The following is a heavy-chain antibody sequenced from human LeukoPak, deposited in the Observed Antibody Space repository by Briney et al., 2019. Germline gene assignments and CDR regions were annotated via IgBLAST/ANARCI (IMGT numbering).Heavy chain of an antibody. J-gene: IGHJ4*02. CDR3: AKDDFGGLPTVTTGY. V-gene: IGHV3-30*02. CDR1: GFTFSSYG. D-gene: IGHD4-17*01. Sequence: GGSLRLSCAASGFTFSSYGMHWVRQAPGKGLEWVAFIRYDGSNKYYADSVKGRFTISRDNSKNTLYLQMNSLRAEDTAVYYCAKDDFGGLPTVTTGYWGQGTLVTVSS. CDR2: IRYDGSNK.